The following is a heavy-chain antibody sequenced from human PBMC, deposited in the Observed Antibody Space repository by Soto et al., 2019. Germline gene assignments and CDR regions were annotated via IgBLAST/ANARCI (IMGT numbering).Heavy chain of an antibody. CDR2: IIPIFGTA. D-gene: IGHD3-16*01. CDR3: AAKFRPPMITFGGAHP. Sequence: SVKVSCKASGGTFSSYAISWVRQAPGQGLEWMGGIIPIFGTANYAQKFQGRVTITADESTSTAYMELSSLRSEDTAVYYCAAKFRPPMITFGGAHPWGQGTLVTVSS. CDR1: GGTFSSYA. V-gene: IGHV1-69*13. J-gene: IGHJ4*02.